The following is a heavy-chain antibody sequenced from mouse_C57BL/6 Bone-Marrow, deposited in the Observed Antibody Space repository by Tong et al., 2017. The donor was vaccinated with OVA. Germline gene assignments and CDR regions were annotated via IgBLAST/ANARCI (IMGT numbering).Heavy chain of an antibody. V-gene: IGHV2-5*01. J-gene: IGHJ1*03. D-gene: IGHD1-1*01. Sequence: VQLQESGPGLVQPSQSLSITCTVSGFSLTSYGVHWVRQSPGKGLEWLGVIWRGGSTDYNAAFMSRLSITKDNSKSQVFLKMNSLQTDDTAMYYCAKPYYYGSRGYFDVWGTGTTVTVSS. CDR1: GFSLTSYG. CDR3: AKPYYYGSRGYFDV. CDR2: IWRGGST.